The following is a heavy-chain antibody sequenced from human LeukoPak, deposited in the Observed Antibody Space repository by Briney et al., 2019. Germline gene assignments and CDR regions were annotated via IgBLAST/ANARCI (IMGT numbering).Heavy chain of an antibody. CDR2: IRCDGSNK. J-gene: IGHJ6*03. CDR3: AKEARSDMDV. V-gene: IGHV3-30*02. Sequence: GGSLRLSCAASGFTFSSYGMHWVRQAPGKGLEWVAFIRCDGSNKYYADSVKGRFTISRDNSKNTLYLQMNSLGAEDTAVYYCAKEARSDMDVWGKGTTVTVSS. CDR1: GFTFSSYG.